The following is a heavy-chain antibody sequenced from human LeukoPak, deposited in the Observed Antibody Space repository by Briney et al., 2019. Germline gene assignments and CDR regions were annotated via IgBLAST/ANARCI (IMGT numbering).Heavy chain of an antibody. Sequence: PGGSLRLSCAASGFTFSSYAMHWVRQAPGKGLEYVSAISSNGGSTYYANSVKSRFTISRDNSKNTLYLQMGSLRAEDMAVYYCARRNYYVSGPWYFDLWGRGTLVTVSS. CDR2: ISSNGGST. J-gene: IGHJ2*01. D-gene: IGHD3-10*01. CDR1: GFTFSSYA. CDR3: ARRNYYVSGPWYFDL. V-gene: IGHV3-64*01.